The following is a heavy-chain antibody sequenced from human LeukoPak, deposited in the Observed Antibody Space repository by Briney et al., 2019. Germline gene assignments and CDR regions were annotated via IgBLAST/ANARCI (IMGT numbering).Heavy chain of an antibody. CDR2: INLNSGGT. V-gene: IGHV1-2*02. CDR3: AKDAVTVATPYFDF. D-gene: IGHD4-11*01. Sequence: ASVKVSCKGSGFTFTCYYVHWVRQAPGQGLEWMGWINLNSGGTTYAQNFQGRVTMTRDTSISTAYMELSRLRSDDTAVYFCAKDAVTVATPYFDFWGQGTLVTVSS. J-gene: IGHJ4*02. CDR1: GFTFTCYY.